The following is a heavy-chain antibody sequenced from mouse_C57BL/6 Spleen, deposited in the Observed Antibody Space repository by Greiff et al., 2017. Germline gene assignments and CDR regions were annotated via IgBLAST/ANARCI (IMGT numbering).Heavy chain of an antibody. CDR3: ARSHSSGYIY. V-gene: IGHV1-82*01. D-gene: IGHD3-2*02. CDR2: IYPGDGDT. Sequence: VQLVESGPELVKPGASVKISCKASGYAFSSSWMNWVKQRPGKGLEWIGRIYPGDGDTNYNGKFKGKATLTADKSSSTAYMQLSSLTSEDSAVYFCARSHSSGYIYWGQGTTLTVSS. J-gene: IGHJ2*01. CDR1: GYAFSSSW.